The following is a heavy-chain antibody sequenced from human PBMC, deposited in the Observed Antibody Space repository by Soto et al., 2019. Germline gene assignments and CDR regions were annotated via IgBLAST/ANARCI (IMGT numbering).Heavy chain of an antibody. V-gene: IGHV1-69*14. CDR3: ATLASPVRRVNCNWFDP. Sequence: QVQLVQSGAEVKKPGSSVKVSCKASGGTFSSYAISWVRQAPGQGLEWMGGIIPIFGTANDAQKFQGRVTITADKATSTAYMELSSLRSEDTAGYYCATLASPVRRVNCNWFDPWGQGPLVTVSS. CDR2: IIPIFGTA. CDR1: GGTFSSYA. J-gene: IGHJ5*02. D-gene: IGHD3-10*01.